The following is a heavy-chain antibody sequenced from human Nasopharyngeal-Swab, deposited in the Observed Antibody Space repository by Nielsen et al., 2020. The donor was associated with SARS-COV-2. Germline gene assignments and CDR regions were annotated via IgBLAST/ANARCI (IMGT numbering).Heavy chain of an antibody. CDR3: ARVFGWELLRDGFDY. V-gene: IGHV3-7*01. CDR1: GFTFSSYW. J-gene: IGHJ4*02. Sequence: GGSLRLSCAASGFTFSSYWMSWVRQAPGKGLEWAANIKQDGSEKYYVDSVKGRFTISRDNAKNSLYLQMNSLRAEDTAVYYCARVFGWELLRDGFDYWGQGTLVTASS. D-gene: IGHD1-26*01. CDR2: IKQDGSEK.